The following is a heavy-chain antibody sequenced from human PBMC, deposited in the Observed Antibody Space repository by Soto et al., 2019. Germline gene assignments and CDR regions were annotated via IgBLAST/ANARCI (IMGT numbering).Heavy chain of an antibody. CDR2: INPSGGST. V-gene: IGHV1-46*01. CDR1: GYTFTSYY. D-gene: IGHD3-3*01. CDR3: AREPRLRFLEWANLHSSNYYYMHV. J-gene: IGHJ6*03. Sequence: ASVKVSCKASGYTFTSYYMHWVRQAPGQGLEWMGIINPSGGSTSYARKFQGRVTMTRDTSTSTVYMELSSLRSEDTAVYYCAREPRLRFLEWANLHSSNYYYMHVWGKGTTGT.